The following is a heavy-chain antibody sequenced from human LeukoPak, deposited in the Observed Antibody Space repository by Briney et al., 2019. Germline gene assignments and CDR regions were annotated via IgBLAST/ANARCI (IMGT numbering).Heavy chain of an antibody. CDR1: GFTFSTFA. D-gene: IGHD2-21*01. CDR2: ITRSGAAK. V-gene: IGHV3-23*01. J-gene: IGHJ4*02. Sequence: PGGSLRLSCAASGFTFSTFAMSWGRQAPGKGLEWVSTITRSGAAKYYADSVKGRFTISRDNSKNTLYLQMDSLSAEDTAPYYCAKDHPSCGGRDCLLFDNWGQGTLVTVSS. CDR3: AKDHPSCGGRDCLLFDN.